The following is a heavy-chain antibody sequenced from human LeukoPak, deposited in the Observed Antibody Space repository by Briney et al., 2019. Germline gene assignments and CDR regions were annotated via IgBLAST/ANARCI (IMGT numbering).Heavy chain of an antibody. Sequence: PGASLRLSCAASGFTFSSYAMSWVRQAPGKGLEWVSAISGSGGSTYYADSVKGRLTISRDNSKNTLYLQMNSLKASDTAMYYCARHSYYDILTGYPLGAFDIWGQGTMVTVSS. CDR3: ARHSYYDILTGYPLGAFDI. CDR1: GFTFSSYA. V-gene: IGHV3-23*01. CDR2: ISGSGGST. D-gene: IGHD3-9*01. J-gene: IGHJ3*02.